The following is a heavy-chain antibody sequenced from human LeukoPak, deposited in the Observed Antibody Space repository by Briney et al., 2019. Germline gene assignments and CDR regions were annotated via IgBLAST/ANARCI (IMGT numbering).Heavy chain of an antibody. J-gene: IGHJ6*02. D-gene: IGHD3-10*01. CDR3: AKDIATMVRGVPAPTYGMDV. Sequence: PGESLRLSCAASGFTFDDYAMHWVRQAPGKGLEWVSGISWNSGSIGYADSVKGRFTISRDNAKNSLYLQMNSLRAEDTALYYCAKDIATMVRGVPAPTYGMDVWGQGTTVTVPS. CDR1: GFTFDDYA. CDR2: ISWNSGSI. V-gene: IGHV3-9*01.